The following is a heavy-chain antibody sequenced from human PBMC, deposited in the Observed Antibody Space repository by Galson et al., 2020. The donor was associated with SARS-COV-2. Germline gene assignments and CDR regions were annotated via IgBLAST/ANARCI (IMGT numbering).Heavy chain of an antibody. CDR1: GFTFSDYS. CDR2: INPRSNYI. Sequence: GGSLRLSCAASGFTFSDYSMNWVRQTPGKGLEWVSSINPRSNYIYYAGSVKGRFTVSRDNAQNSLFLQMNGLRAEDTAVYYCVREISGSGTYPFDYWGQGALVTVSS. V-gene: IGHV3-21*01. D-gene: IGHD3-10*01. CDR3: VREISGSGTYPFDY. J-gene: IGHJ4*02.